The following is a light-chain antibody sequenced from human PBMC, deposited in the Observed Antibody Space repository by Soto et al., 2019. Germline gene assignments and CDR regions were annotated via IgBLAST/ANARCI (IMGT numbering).Light chain of an antibody. Sequence: DIQMTQSPSSLSASVGDRVTITCRASQGISNYLAWYQQKPGKVPKLLIYAASTLQSGVPSRFSGSGSGTDFTLTISRLQPEDVATYYCQKYNSALWTCGEGTKVDIK. V-gene: IGKV1-27*01. CDR3: QKYNSALWT. CDR2: AAS. CDR1: QGISNY. J-gene: IGKJ1*01.